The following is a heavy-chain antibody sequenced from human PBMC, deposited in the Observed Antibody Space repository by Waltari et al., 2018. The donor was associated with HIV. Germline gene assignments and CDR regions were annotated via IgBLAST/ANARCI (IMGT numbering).Heavy chain of an antibody. CDR1: GGSVSSSSYF. CDR2: IYYTGRA. D-gene: IGHD1-26*01. V-gene: IGHV4-39*01. J-gene: IGHJ2*01. Sequence: QLQLQESGPGLVKPSETLSLTCTVSGGSVSSSSYFWGWIRQPPGTGLEWVGRIYYTGRAYYNPSLKSRVTISVDTSKNQFSRKVTSVTAADTAVYYCARHALRVGAAYWNFDLWGRGTLVTVSS. CDR3: ARHALRVGAAYWNFDL.